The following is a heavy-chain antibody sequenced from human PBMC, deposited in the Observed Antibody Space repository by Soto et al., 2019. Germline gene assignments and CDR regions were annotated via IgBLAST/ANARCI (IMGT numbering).Heavy chain of an antibody. D-gene: IGHD3-22*01. CDR2: LNYGGTT. CDR1: GASMTSSIYY. V-gene: IGHV4-39*01. Sequence: SETLSLTCSVSGASMTSSIYYWAWIRQAPXKGLEWIGSLNYGGTTYHSPSLEGRVTMSVDTSKKEFSLNVISVTAADTAIYYCARQSYFDGAGYYLGWFDPWGQGTLVTVSS. J-gene: IGHJ5*02. CDR3: ARQSYFDGAGYYLGWFDP.